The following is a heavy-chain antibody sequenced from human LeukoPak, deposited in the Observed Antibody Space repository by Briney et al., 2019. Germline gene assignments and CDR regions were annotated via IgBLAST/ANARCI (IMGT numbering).Heavy chain of an antibody. V-gene: IGHV4-39*01. Sequence: SETLSLTCTVSGGSISSSSYYWGWIRQPPGKGLEWIGSIYYSGSTYYNPSLKSRVTISVDTSKNQFSLKLSSVTAADTAVYYCAGSYSSGWNNWFDPRGQGTLVTVSS. CDR2: IYYSGST. CDR3: AGSYSSGWNNWFDP. D-gene: IGHD6-19*01. J-gene: IGHJ5*02. CDR1: GGSISSSSYY.